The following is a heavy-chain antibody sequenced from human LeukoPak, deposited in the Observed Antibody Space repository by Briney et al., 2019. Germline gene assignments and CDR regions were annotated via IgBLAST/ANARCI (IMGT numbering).Heavy chain of an antibody. D-gene: IGHD2-15*01. J-gene: IGHJ4*02. Sequence: SETLSLTCTVSGGSISPYDWSWIRQPPGKGLEWIGYIYYSGSTNYNPSLKSRVTILVDTSKNQFSLKLNSVTAADTAVYYCAKGGGRFEYWGQGTLVTVSS. CDR3: AKGGGRFEY. CDR2: IYYSGST. V-gene: IGHV4-59*01. CDR1: GGSISPYD.